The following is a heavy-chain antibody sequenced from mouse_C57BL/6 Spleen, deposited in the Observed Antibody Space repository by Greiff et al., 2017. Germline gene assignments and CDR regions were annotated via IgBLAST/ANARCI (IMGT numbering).Heavy chain of an antibody. D-gene: IGHD3-3*01. V-gene: IGHV2-9-1*01. J-gene: IGHJ4*01. CDR3: ARRSWDRDYYAMDY. Sequence: QVQLQQSGPGLVAPSQSLSITCTVSGFSLTSYAISWVRQPPGKGLEWLGVIWTGGGTNYNSALKSRLSISKDNAKSQVFLKMNSLQTDDTARDYCARRSWDRDYYAMDYWGQGTSVTVSS. CDR2: IWTGGGT. CDR1: GFSLTSYA.